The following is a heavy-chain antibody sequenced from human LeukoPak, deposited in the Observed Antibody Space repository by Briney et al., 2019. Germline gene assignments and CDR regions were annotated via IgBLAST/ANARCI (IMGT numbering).Heavy chain of an antibody. Sequence: GGSLRLSCVASGFTFSSYAMSWVRQAPGKGLEWVSGISGSGGSTYYADSVKGRFTISRDNSKNTLYLQMNSLRAEDTAVYYCAKGSTYNYGPDYWGQGTLVTVSS. D-gene: IGHD5-18*01. CDR3: AKGSTYNYGPDY. CDR2: ISGSGGST. CDR1: GFTFSSYA. J-gene: IGHJ4*02. V-gene: IGHV3-23*01.